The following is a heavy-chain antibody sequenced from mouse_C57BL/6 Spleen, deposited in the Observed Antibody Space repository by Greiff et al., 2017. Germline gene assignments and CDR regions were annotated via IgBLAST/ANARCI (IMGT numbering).Heavy chain of an antibody. D-gene: IGHD1-1*01. CDR2: IDPSDSNT. V-gene: IGHV1-50*01. CDR3: ARGHYGSSLDY. J-gene: IGHJ2*01. CDR1: GYTFTSYW. Sequence: QVQLQQPGAELVKPGASVKLSCKASGYTFTSYWMQWVKQRPGQGLEWIGEIDPSDSNTNYNQKFKGKATLTVDTSSSTAYMQLSSLTSEDSAVYYCARGHYGSSLDYWGQGTTLTVSS.